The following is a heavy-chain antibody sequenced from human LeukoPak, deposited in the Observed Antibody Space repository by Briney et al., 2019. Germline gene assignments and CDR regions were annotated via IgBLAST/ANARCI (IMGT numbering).Heavy chain of an antibody. Sequence: PGESLRLSCAASGFTFNTYGMNWVRQAPGKGLEWVSFISTSSSYIYYADSVKGRFTISRDNAKNSLYLQINSLRVEDTAVYHCARDNGFGSGTYYSDYWGQGTLVAVSS. CDR1: GFTFNTYG. J-gene: IGHJ4*02. CDR3: ARDNGFGSGTYYSDY. CDR2: ISTSSSYI. V-gene: IGHV3-21*01. D-gene: IGHD1-26*01.